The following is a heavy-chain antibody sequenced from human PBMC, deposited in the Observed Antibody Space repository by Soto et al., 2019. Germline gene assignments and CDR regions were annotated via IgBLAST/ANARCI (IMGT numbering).Heavy chain of an antibody. V-gene: IGHV5-51*01. CDR3: ARPANTVADHFDL. CDR2: IYPSDSDT. J-gene: IGHJ4*02. Sequence: GESLKISCKVSGYTFTIYWIGWVRQMPGKGLEWMGIIYPSDSDTRYSPSFQGQVTISADKSINTAYLQWNSLRASDTAIYYCARPANTVADHFDLWGQGTPVTVSS. CDR1: GYTFTIYW. D-gene: IGHD4-17*01.